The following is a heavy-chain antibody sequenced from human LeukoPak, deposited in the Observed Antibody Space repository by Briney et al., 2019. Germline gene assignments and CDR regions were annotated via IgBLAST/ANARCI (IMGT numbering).Heavy chain of an antibody. J-gene: IGHJ4*02. CDR3: VRQFDY. CDR2: ISSSGTAL. Sequence: PGGSLRLSCAASGFTFSTYNMHWVRQAPGKGLEWVSYISSSGTALYYADSVKGRFTISRDIAKNSLYLQMNSLRDEDAAVYYCVRQFDYWGQGTLVTVSS. V-gene: IGHV3-48*02. CDR1: GFTFSTYN.